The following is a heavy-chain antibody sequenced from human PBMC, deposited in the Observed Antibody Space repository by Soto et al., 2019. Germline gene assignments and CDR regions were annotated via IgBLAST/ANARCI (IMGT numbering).Heavy chain of an antibody. CDR1: GFTFSSYG. CDR3: AKALKYYYDSSGLNWFDP. Sequence: PGGSLRLSCAASGFTFSSYGTHWVRQAPGKGLEWVAVISYDGSNKYYADSVKGRFTISRDNSKNTLYLQMNSLRAEDTAVYYCAKALKYYYDSSGLNWFDPWGQGTLVTVSS. CDR2: ISYDGSNK. D-gene: IGHD3-22*01. J-gene: IGHJ5*02. V-gene: IGHV3-30*18.